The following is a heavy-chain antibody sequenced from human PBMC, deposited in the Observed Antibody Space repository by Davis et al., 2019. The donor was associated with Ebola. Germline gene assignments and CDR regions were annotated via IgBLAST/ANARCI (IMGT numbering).Heavy chain of an antibody. Sequence: GSLRLSCAVYGGSFSGYYWSWIRQPQGTGLAWIGEINHSGSTNYNPSLKSQVTISVDTSKNQFSLKLSSVTAADTAVYSCARREHDDSKHYFYFEYWGQGTPVTVAS. J-gene: IGHJ4*02. CDR1: GGSFSGYY. CDR3: ARREHDDSKHYFYFEY. D-gene: IGHD4-11*01. CDR2: INHSGST. V-gene: IGHV4-34*01.